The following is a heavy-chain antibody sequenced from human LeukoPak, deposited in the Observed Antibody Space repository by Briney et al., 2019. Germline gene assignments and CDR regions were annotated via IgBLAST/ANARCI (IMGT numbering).Heavy chain of an antibody. CDR1: GVSITSFY. Sequence: SETLSLTCTVSGVSITSFYWSWIRQPPGKGLEWIGYIFFSGSTNYNPSLKSRVTVSLDTTKNQVSLKLSSVSAADTAVYYCASTGYCIGGNCYSIYFDHWGQGTLLTVSS. V-gene: IGHV4-59*08. J-gene: IGHJ4*02. CDR3: ASTGYCIGGNCYSIYFDH. CDR2: IFFSGST. D-gene: IGHD2-15*01.